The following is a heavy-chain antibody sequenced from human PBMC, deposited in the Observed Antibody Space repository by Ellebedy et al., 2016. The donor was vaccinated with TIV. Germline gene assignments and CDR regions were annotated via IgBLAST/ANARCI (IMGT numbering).Heavy chain of an antibody. V-gene: IGHV3-33*08. Sequence: GGSLRLXXAASGFTFNNAWMSWVRQAPGKGLEWVAMIWSDGSKNYYADSVKGRFTTSRDNSKNTVYLEMDSLRADDTAVYYCARDAATLRLDYWGQGTLVSVSS. CDR1: GFTFNNAW. CDR2: IWSDGSKN. D-gene: IGHD6-25*01. J-gene: IGHJ4*02. CDR3: ARDAATLRLDY.